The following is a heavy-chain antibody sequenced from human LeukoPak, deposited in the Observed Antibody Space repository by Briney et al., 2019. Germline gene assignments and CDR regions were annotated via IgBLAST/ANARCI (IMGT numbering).Heavy chain of an antibody. D-gene: IGHD6-13*01. CDR2: IYYSGST. CDR1: GGSISSYY. V-gene: IGHV4-59*01. Sequence: PSETLSLTCTVSGGSISSYYWSWIRQPPGKGLEWIGYIYYSGSTNYNPSLKSRVTISVDTSKNQFSLKLSSVTAADTAVYYCARASVIHAAVDYWGQGTLVTVSA. J-gene: IGHJ4*02. CDR3: ARASVIHAAVDY.